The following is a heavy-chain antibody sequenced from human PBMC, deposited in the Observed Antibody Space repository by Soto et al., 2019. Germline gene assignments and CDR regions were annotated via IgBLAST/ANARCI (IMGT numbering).Heavy chain of an antibody. J-gene: IGHJ6*02. D-gene: IGHD2-15*01. CDR2: IYPGDSDT. CDR1: GYSFTSYW. Sequence: GESLKISCKGSGYSFTSYWIGWVRQMPGKGLEWMGIIYPGDSDTRYSPSFQGQVTISADKSISTAYLQRSSLKASDTAMYYCARQSDGYLPFGYGMDVWGQGTTVTVSS. V-gene: IGHV5-51*01. CDR3: ARQSDGYLPFGYGMDV.